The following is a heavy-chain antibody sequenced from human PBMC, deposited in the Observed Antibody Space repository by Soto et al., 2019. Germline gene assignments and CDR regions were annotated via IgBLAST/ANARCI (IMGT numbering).Heavy chain of an antibody. CDR3: ARAGGGLFDY. J-gene: IGHJ4*02. V-gene: IGHV4-34*01. CDR2: INHSGST. D-gene: IGHD3-16*01. Sequence: QVQLQQWGAGLLKPSETLSLTCAVYGGSFSGYYWSWIRQPPGKGLEWIGEINHSGSTNYNPSLKRRVTTSVDTSKNQLSLKLSSVTAADKAVYYCARAGGGLFDYWGQGTLVTVSS. CDR1: GGSFSGYY.